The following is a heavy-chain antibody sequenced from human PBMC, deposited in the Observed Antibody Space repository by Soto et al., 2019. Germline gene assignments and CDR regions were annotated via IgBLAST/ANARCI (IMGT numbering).Heavy chain of an antibody. D-gene: IGHD4-17*01. CDR2: IWYDGSDK. CDR1: GFTFSSYG. CDR3: ARDNGDDGARAFDI. J-gene: IGHJ3*02. Sequence: QVQLVESGGGVVQPGRSLRLSCAASGFTFSSYGMHWVRQAPGKGLEWVAVIWYDGSDKYYADSVKGRFTISRDNSKNTLYRQMNSLRAEDTAVFYCARDNGDDGARAFDIWGQGTMVTVSS. V-gene: IGHV3-33*01.